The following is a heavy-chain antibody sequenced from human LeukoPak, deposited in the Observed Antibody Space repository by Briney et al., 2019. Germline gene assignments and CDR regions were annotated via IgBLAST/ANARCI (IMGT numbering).Heavy chain of an antibody. V-gene: IGHV3-23*01. CDR2: ISGSGGST. Sequence: YPGGSLRLSCSASGVTFSTYSMNWVRQTPGKGLMWVSSISGSGGSTYYAESVKGRFSISRDNSKKMIYLQMNSLRADDTAVYYCAKGGQNFDFWRFDYWGQGILVTVSS. D-gene: IGHD3-3*01. CDR3: AKGGQNFDFWRFDY. CDR1: GVTFSTYS. J-gene: IGHJ4*02.